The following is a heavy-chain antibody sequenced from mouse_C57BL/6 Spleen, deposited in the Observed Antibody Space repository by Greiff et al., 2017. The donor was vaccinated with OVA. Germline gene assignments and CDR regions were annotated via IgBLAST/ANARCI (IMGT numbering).Heavy chain of an antibody. Sequence: QVQLQQPGAELVKPGASVKLSCKASGYTFTSYWMQWVKQRPGQGLEWIGEIDPSDSYTNYNQKFKGKATLTVDTSSSTAYMQLSSLTSEDSAVYYCARYDGYSWCAYWGQGTLVTVSA. CDR2: IDPSDSYT. V-gene: IGHV1-50*01. CDR1: GYTFTSYW. J-gene: IGHJ3*01. CDR3: ARYDGYSWCAY. D-gene: IGHD2-3*01.